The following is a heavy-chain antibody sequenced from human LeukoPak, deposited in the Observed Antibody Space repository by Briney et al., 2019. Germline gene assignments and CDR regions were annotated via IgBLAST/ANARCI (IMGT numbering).Heavy chain of an antibody. D-gene: IGHD3-9*01. J-gene: IGHJ5*02. CDR3: ARLGILTGYYST. CDR1: GFTFSSYS. CDR2: ISSSSSYI. V-gene: IGHV3-21*01. Sequence: GGSLRLSCAASGFTFSSYSMNWVRHAPGKGLEWVSSISSSSSYIYYADSVKGRFTISRDNAKNSLYLQMNSLRAEDTAVYYCARLGILTGYYSTWGQGTLVTVSS.